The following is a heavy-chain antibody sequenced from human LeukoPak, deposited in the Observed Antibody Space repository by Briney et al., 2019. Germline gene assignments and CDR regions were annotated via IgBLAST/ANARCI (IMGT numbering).Heavy chain of an antibody. D-gene: IGHD6-19*01. CDR3: AKARIAVAGILTD. Sequence: GGSLRLSCAASGFIFDDYAMHWVRQAPGKGLEWVSGISWNSGSIGYADSVKGRFTISRDNAKNSLYLQMNSLRAEDTALYYCAKARIAVAGILTDWGQGTLVTVSS. J-gene: IGHJ4*02. CDR2: ISWNSGSI. V-gene: IGHV3-9*01. CDR1: GFIFDDYA.